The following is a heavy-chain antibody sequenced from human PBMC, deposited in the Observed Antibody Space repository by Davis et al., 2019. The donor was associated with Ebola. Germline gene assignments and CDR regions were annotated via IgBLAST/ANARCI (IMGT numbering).Heavy chain of an antibody. J-gene: IGHJ3*02. D-gene: IGHD6-19*01. CDR3: AKGGYTSGKDAFDI. CDR2: ISYDGSNK. CDR1: GFTFSSYG. Sequence: PGGSLRLSCAASGFTFSSYGMHWVRQAPGKGLEWVAVISYDGSNKYYADSVKGRFTISRDNSKNTLYLQMNSLRAEDTAVYYCAKGGYTSGKDAFDIWGQGTMVTVSS. V-gene: IGHV3-30*18.